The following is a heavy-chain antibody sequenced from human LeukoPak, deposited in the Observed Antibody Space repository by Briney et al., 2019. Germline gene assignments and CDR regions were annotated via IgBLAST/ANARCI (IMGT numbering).Heavy chain of an antibody. D-gene: IGHD2-21*01. Sequence: PGGSLRLSCAASGFTFSSYWMSWVRQAPGKGLEWVANIKQDGSEKYYVDSVKGGFTISRDNAKNSLYLQMNSLRAEDTAVYYCARDSDRGAYDYWGQGTLVTVSS. CDR2: IKQDGSEK. CDR3: ARDSDRGAYDY. CDR1: GFTFSSYW. J-gene: IGHJ4*02. V-gene: IGHV3-7*01.